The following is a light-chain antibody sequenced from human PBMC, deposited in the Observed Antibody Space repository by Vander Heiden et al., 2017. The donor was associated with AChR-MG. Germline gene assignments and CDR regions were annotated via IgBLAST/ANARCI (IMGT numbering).Light chain of an antibody. CDR1: PNIKHF. Sequence: DIQMTQSPSSLSASLGDSVTITCRASPNIKHFVNWYQQKPGKAPRALIYTATAFHGGVPSRFSASGSGTDFTLTIADLHLADFASYYCQRSYSPRFTFGQGTTLDIK. J-gene: IGKJ2*01. CDR3: QRSYSPRFT. V-gene: IGKV1-39*01. CDR2: TAT.